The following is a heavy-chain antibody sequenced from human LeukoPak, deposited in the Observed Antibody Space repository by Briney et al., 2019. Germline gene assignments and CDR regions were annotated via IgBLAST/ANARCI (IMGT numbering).Heavy chain of an antibody. D-gene: IGHD4-23*01. CDR2: IYSGGYT. J-gene: IGHJ6*02. CDR1: GFTVSRNY. V-gene: IGHV3-66*01. CDR3: AKDLVSGRNPVLRNWYYGMTS. Sequence: GGSLRLSCAASGFTVSRNYMTWVRQVLGKGLEWVSIIYSGGYTYYADSVKGRFIISTDNSKNTLYLQMNSLRAEDTAVYYCAKDLVSGRNPVLRNWYYGMTSGAKGPRSPSP.